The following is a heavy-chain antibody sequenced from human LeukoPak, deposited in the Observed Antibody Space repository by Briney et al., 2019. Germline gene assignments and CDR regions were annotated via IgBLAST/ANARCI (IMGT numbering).Heavy chain of an antibody. Sequence: DPTLVNPTQTLTLTCTFSVFSLRSSGGGVLWIRQPPGNGLAGLALISWFDDKRYSPSLKSRLITTNDDSKNQVVLTMTNMDPVYTATYYCSHRLSVANGDYMDVWGKGTTVTVSS. CDR1: VFSLRSSGGG. CDR3: SHRLSVANGDYMDV. D-gene: IGHD1-1*01. V-gene: IGHV2-5*01. J-gene: IGHJ6*03. CDR2: ISWFDDK.